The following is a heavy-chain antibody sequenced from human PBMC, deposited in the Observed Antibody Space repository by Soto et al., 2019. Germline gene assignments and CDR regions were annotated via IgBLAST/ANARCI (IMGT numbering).Heavy chain of an antibody. CDR1: GGSVSSGSYY. CDR3: ARVRQLWGGSYYFDF. V-gene: IGHV4-61*01. J-gene: IGHJ4*02. CDR2: IYYSEST. D-gene: IGHD3-16*01. Sequence: LSLTCTVSGGSVSSGSYYWRWIRQPPGKGLEWIGYIYYSESTNYNPSLKSRVIISIDTSKSQFSLKLSSVTAADTAVYYCARVRQLWGGSYYFDFWGQGALVTVSS.